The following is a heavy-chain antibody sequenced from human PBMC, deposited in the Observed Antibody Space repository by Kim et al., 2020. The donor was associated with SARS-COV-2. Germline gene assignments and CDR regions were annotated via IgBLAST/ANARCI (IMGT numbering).Heavy chain of an antibody. CDR3: AKAGGYCSSTSCYNVN. D-gene: IGHD2-2*02. CDR2: ISGSGGST. J-gene: IGHJ4*02. V-gene: IGHV3-23*01. Sequence: GGSLRLSCAASGFTFSSYAMSWVRQAPGKGLEWVSAISGSGGSTYYADSVKGRFTISRDNSKNTLYLQMNSLRAEDTAVYYCAKAGGYCSSTSCYNVNWGQGTLVTVSS. CDR1: GFTFSSYA.